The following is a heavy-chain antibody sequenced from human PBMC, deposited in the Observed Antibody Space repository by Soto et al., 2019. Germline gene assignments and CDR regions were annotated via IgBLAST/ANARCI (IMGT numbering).Heavy chain of an antibody. J-gene: IGHJ4*02. CDR2: SSYSGTT. CDR3: VSRPIFGFPYGPFDY. CDR1: RGSIRSGSYY. V-gene: IGHV4-39*01. Sequence: ETLSLTCTVSRGSIRSGSYYWALIRQPPGKGLEWLGTSSYSGTTYYNPSLKSRVSVSVDLSKNQFFLRLSSVTVADTAVYFCVSRPIFGFPYGPFDYWGQGALVTVSS. D-gene: IGHD3-10*01.